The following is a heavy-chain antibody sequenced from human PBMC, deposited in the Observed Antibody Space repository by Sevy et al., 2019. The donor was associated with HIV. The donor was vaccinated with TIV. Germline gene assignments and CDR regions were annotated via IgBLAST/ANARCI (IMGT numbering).Heavy chain of an antibody. CDR2: ISARGDSR. CDR3: VRYIERDYVFWSGFYFDS. D-gene: IGHD3-3*01. CDR1: DFTFSAYE. Sequence: GGSLRLSCATSDFTFSAYEMSWVRQAPGKGLEWVSTISARGDSRYHAASVIGRFTISRDNYNSTLYLLMNSLRADDTAVYYCVRYIERDYVFWSGFYFDSWGHGTLVSVSS. J-gene: IGHJ4*01. V-gene: IGHV3-23*01.